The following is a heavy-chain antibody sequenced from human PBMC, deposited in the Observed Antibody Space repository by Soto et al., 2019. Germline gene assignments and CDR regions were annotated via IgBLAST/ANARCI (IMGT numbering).Heavy chain of an antibody. J-gene: IGHJ4*02. V-gene: IGHV4-31*03. D-gene: IGHD6-19*01. CDR1: GGSISSGGYY. CDR3: ARALGSGWYINYFDY. Sequence: SETLSLTCTVSGGSISSGGYYWSWIRQHPGKGLEWIGYIYYSGSTYYNPSLKSRVTISVDTSKNQFSLKLSSVTAADTAVYYCARALGSGWYINYFDYWGQGTLVTVSS. CDR2: IYYSGST.